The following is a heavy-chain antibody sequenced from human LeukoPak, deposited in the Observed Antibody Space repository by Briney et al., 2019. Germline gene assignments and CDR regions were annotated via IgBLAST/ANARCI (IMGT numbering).Heavy chain of an antibody. V-gene: IGHV1-18*01. CDR2: ISLYNDNT. D-gene: IGHD6-19*01. CDR3: ARDPRWLARGPAYFDY. CDR1: GYTSTSYG. Sequence: ASVKVSCKSSGYTSTSYGISWVRQAPGQGLEWMGWISLYNDNTNYAQKFQGRVTMTTDTSTSTAYMELRSLRSDDTAVYYCARDPRWLARGPAYFDYWGQGTLVTVSS. J-gene: IGHJ4*02.